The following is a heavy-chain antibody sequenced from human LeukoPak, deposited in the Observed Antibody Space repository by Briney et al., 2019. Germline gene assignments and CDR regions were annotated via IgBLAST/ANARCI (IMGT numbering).Heavy chain of an antibody. D-gene: IGHD1-26*01. Sequence: SETLSLTCTVSGRSISSSSYYGGWIRQPPGRGVELIGSIYYSGSTDYNPSLKSRVTISVDTSKTQFPLKLSSVTAADTAVYYCASIPLVGAITIWGQGTTVTVSS. CDR1: GRSISSSSYY. CDR2: IYYSGST. V-gene: IGHV4-39*06. CDR3: ASIPLVGAITI. J-gene: IGHJ6*02.